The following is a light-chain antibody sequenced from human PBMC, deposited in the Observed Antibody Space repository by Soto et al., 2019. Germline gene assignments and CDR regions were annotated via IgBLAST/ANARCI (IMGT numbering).Light chain of an antibody. J-gene: IGLJ1*01. CDR2: ENN. Sequence: QSVLTQPPSVSEAPGQRVTISCTGSSSNIGAGYEAHWYQQHPGTAPKLLIYENNNRPSGVPDRFSGSKSATSASLAITGLLAEDEADDYYRSSDSTLSAYVFGTGTKLTVL. CDR1: SSNIGAGYE. V-gene: IGLV1-40*01. CDR3: RSSDSTLSAYV.